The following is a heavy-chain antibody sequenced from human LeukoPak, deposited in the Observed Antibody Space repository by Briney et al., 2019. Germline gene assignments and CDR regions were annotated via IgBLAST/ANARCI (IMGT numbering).Heavy chain of an antibody. Sequence: KTSETLSLTCAVYGGSFSGYYWSWIRQPPGKGLEWIGEINHSGSTNYNPSLKSRVTISVDTSKNQFSLKLSSVTAADTAVYYCARHWLVADSPYNWFDPWGQGTLVTVSS. V-gene: IGHV4-34*01. CDR1: GGSFSGYY. D-gene: IGHD2-15*01. J-gene: IGHJ5*02. CDR2: INHSGST. CDR3: ARHWLVADSPYNWFDP.